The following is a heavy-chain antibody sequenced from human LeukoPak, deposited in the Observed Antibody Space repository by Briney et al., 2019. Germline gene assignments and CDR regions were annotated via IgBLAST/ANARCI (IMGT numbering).Heavy chain of an antibody. J-gene: IGHJ4*02. CDR1: GFTFSSHW. D-gene: IGHD3-10*01. Sequence: GGSLRLSCAASGFTFSSHWMNWVRQAPGKGLEWVANIKEDGSEKYYVDSVKGRFTISSDTSKNTLYLQMNSLRAEDTAVYYCARDLSPVVRASPMGYWGQGTLVTVSS. CDR2: IKEDGSEK. V-gene: IGHV3-7*01. CDR3: ARDLSPVVRASPMGY.